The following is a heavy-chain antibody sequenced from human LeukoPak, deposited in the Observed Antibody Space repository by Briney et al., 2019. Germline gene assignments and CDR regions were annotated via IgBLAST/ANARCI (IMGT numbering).Heavy chain of an antibody. Sequence: PGGSLRLSCAASAFTFTSYGLHWVRQAPGKGLEWVSFIRYDGSNKYYADSVKGRFIISRDNSKNTLYLQMNSLRAEDTAVYYCARGVVATIIMDYWGQGTLVTVSS. D-gene: IGHD5-12*01. CDR1: AFTFTSYG. CDR2: IRYDGSNK. CDR3: ARGVVATIIMDY. J-gene: IGHJ4*02. V-gene: IGHV3-30*02.